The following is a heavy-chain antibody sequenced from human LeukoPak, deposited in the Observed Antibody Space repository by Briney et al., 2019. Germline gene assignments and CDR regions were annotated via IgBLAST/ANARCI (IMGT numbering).Heavy chain of an antibody. J-gene: IGHJ4*02. CDR1: DGSITDFY. D-gene: IGHD4-17*01. CDR3: AAAKYGYVDY. V-gene: IGHV4-59*08. CDR2: IFYSGTT. Sequence: PSETLSLTCTVSDGSITDFYWTWIRQPPGKGLEWIGNIFYSGTTSYNPSLKSRATISVDTSKKQFSLNLSSVTAADTAIYYCAAAKYGYVDYWGQGTLVTVSS.